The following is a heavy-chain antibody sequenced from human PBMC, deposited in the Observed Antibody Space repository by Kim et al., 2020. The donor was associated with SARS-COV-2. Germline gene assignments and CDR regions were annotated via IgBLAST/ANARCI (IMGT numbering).Heavy chain of an antibody. D-gene: IGHD6-13*01. V-gene: IGHV3-15*01. CDR3: TTDFKQLGGMDV. J-gene: IGHJ6*02. Sequence: DYAAPVKGRFTISRDDSKNTLYLQMNSLKTEDTAVYYCTTDFKQLGGMDVWGQGTTVTVSS.